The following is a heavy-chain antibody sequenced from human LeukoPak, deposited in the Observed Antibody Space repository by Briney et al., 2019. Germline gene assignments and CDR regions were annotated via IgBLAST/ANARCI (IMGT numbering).Heavy chain of an antibody. CDR2: IYTSGST. J-gene: IGHJ6*03. CDR1: GGSISSYY. V-gene: IGHV4-4*07. CDR3: ARDQSEGDYYYMDV. Sequence: SETLSLTCTVSGGSISSYYWSWIRQPAGKGLEWIGRIYTSGSTNYNPSLKSRVTMSVDTSKNQFSLKLSSVTAADTAVYYCARDQSEGDYYYMDVWGKGTTVTVSS.